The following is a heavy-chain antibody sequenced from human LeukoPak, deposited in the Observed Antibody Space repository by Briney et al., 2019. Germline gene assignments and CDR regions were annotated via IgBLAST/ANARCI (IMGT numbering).Heavy chain of an antibody. Sequence: GGSLRLSCAASGFTFSSYDMSWVRQAPRKGLEWVSVVSGSGSSTDYADSVKRRFTISRHNSNNTLYLQMSSLSADDTAVYYCAKMNVLTGYYTPNFDFWGQGTLVTVSS. CDR2: VSGSGSST. J-gene: IGHJ4*02. D-gene: IGHD3-9*01. CDR1: GFTFSSYD. V-gene: IGHV3-23*01. CDR3: AKMNVLTGYYTPNFDF.